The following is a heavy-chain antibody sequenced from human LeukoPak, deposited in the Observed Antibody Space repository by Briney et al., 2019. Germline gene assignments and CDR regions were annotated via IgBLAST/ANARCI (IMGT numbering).Heavy chain of an antibody. J-gene: IGHJ4*02. Sequence: GGSLRLSCAASGFTFSDYYMSWIRQAPGKGLEWVSYISSSGSPIYYADSVKGRFTISRDNSKNTLYLQMNSLRAEDTAVYYCAKERGYSYGLDYWGQGTLVTVSS. D-gene: IGHD5-18*01. V-gene: IGHV3-11*04. CDR3: AKERGYSYGLDY. CDR1: GFTFSDYY. CDR2: ISSSGSPI.